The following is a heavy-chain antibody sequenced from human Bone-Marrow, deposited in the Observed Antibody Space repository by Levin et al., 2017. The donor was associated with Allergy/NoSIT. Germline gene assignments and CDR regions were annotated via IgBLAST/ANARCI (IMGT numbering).Heavy chain of an antibody. CDR3: AREGYSTAWPPYHFGMDV. CDR1: GDSMTGYF. D-gene: IGHD2-2*01. Sequence: SETLSLTCTVSGDSMTGYFWNWVRQPARGGLEWVGHIYTSGSTSYNPSLKSRLTLSVDTSKNQIFLKLTSVTAADTAKYFCAREGYSTAWPPYHFGMDVWGRGTTVTVSS. J-gene: IGHJ6*02. CDR2: IYTSGST. V-gene: IGHV4-4*07.